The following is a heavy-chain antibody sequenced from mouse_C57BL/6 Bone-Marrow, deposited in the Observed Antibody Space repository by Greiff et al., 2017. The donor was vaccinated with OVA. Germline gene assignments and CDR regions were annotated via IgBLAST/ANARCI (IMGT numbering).Heavy chain of an antibody. J-gene: IGHJ3*01. D-gene: IGHD1-1*01. Sequence: EVKLMESGGGLVKPGGSLKLSCAASGFTFSDYGMHWVRQAPEKGLEWVAYISSGRSTIYYADTVKGRFTISRDNAKNTLFLQMTSLRSEDTAMYYGARRGGYYGSSPWFAYWGQGTLVTVSA. CDR2: ISSGRSTI. V-gene: IGHV5-17*01. CDR1: GFTFSDYG. CDR3: ARRGGYYGSSPWFAY.